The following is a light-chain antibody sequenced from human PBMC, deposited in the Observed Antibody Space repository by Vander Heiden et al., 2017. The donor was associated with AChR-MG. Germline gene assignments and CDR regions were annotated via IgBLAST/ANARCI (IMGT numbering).Light chain of an antibody. CDR3: KQYYTTLWT. Sequence: DIVMTQSPDSLAVSLGERATINFKSSPSVLYSSNNKNYLAGYQQKPGQPPKLLIYWASTRESGVPDRFSGGGSGTEFTLTISSLQAEDVAVYYCKQYYTTLWTFGQGTKVEIK. CDR1: PSVLYSSNNKNY. CDR2: WAS. J-gene: IGKJ1*01. V-gene: IGKV4-1*01.